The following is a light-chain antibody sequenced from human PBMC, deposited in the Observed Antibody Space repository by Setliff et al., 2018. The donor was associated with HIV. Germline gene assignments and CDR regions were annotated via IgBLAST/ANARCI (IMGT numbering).Light chain of an antibody. CDR3: AAWDDSLKAWM. CDR2: KNN. J-gene: IGLJ3*02. CDR1: RSNIGTNI. Sequence: QSALTQSPSASGTPGQRVTIFCSGGRSNIGTNIVNWYQQLPGTAPKLLIYKNNLRPSGVPDRFSASKSDTSASLAISGLQSEDEADYFCAAWDDSLKAWMFGGGTKVTVL. V-gene: IGLV1-44*01.